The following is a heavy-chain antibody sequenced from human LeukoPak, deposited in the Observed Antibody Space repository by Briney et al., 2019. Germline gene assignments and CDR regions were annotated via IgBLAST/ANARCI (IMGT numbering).Heavy chain of an antibody. CDR1: GFTFSSYE. CDR3: AREGSTMVRGVPGDFDY. V-gene: IGHV3-48*03. J-gene: IGHJ4*02. Sequence: TGGSLRLSCAASGFTFSSYEMNWVRQAPGKGLEWVSYISSSGSTIYYADSVKGRFTISRDNAKNSLYLQMNSLRAEDTAVYYCAREGSTMVRGVPGDFDYWGQGTLVTVSS. CDR2: ISSSGSTI. D-gene: IGHD3-10*01.